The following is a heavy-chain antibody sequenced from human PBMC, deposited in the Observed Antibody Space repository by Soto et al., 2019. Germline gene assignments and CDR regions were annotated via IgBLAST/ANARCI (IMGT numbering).Heavy chain of an antibody. V-gene: IGHV3-23*01. CDR1: GFTFSSYA. CDR2: ISGSGGST. D-gene: IGHD3-3*01. Sequence: EVQLLESGGGLVQPGGSLRLSCAASGFTFSSYAMSWVRQAPGKWLEWVSAISGSGGSTYYADSVKGRFTISRDNSKNTLYLQMNSLRAEDTAVYYCAKSKYYDFWSGYYPLDWFDPWGQGTLVTVSS. CDR3: AKSKYYDFWSGYYPLDWFDP. J-gene: IGHJ5*02.